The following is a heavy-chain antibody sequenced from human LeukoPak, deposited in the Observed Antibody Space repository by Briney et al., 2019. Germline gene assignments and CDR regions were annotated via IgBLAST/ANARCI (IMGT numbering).Heavy chain of an antibody. CDR2: ISYDGSNK. J-gene: IGHJ4*02. V-gene: IGHV3-30*18. CDR1: GFTFSSYG. Sequence: GGSLRLSCAASGFTFSSYGMHWVRQAPGKGLEWVAVISYDGSNKYYADSVKGRFTISRDNSKNTLYLKMNSLRAEDTAVYYCAKEPRATVTTWHFDYWGQGTLVTVSS. CDR3: AKEPRATVTTWHFDY. D-gene: IGHD4-17*01.